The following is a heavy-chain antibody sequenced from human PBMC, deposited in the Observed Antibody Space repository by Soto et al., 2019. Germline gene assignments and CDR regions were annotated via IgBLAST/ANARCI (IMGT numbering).Heavy chain of an antibody. V-gene: IGHV1-18*01. CDR1: GYTFTSYG. D-gene: IGHD3-3*01. CDR2: ISAYNGNT. CDR3: ARDREWPEYYYYMDV. J-gene: IGHJ6*03. Sequence: AASVKVSCKASGYTFTSYGISWVRQAPGQGLEWMGWISAYNGNTNYAQKLQGRVTMTTDTSTSTAYMELRSLRSDDTAVYYCARDREWPEYYYYMDVWGKGTTVTVSS.